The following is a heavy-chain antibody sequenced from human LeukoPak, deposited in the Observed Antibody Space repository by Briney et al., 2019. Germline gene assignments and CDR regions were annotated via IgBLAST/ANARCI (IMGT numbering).Heavy chain of an antibody. CDR1: GGSISSYY. CDR2: IYYSGST. Sequence: KPSETLSLTCTVSGGSISSYYWSWIRQPPGKGLEWIGYIYYSGSTNYNPSLKSRVTISVDTSKNQFSLKLSSVTAADTAVYYCARRTRINPPTGTTERNWFDPWGQGTLVTVSS. J-gene: IGHJ5*02. CDR3: ARRTRINPPTGTTERNWFDP. D-gene: IGHD1/OR15-1a*01. V-gene: IGHV4-59*08.